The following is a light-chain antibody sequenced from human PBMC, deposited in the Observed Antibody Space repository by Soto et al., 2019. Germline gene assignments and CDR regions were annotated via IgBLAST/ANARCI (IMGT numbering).Light chain of an antibody. V-gene: IGLV2-8*01. CDR3: SSYGGSNNLV. CDR1: SSDVGGYNY. J-gene: IGLJ3*02. CDR2: EVS. Sequence: QSVLTQPPSASGSPGQSVTISCTGSSSDVGGYNYVSWYQQHPGKAPKLMIYEVSKRPSGVPDRFSGSKSGYTASLPVSGLQAEDEADYYCSSYGGSNNLVFGGGTKLTVL.